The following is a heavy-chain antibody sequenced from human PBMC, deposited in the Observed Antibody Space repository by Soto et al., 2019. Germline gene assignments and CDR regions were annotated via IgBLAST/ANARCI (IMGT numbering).Heavy chain of an antibody. CDR3: ARSSITIFGVVRDYYYYMDV. D-gene: IGHD3-3*01. CDR1: GYTFTGYY. V-gene: IGHV1-2*04. Sequence: ASVKVSCKASGYTFTGYYMHWVRQAPGQGLEWMGWINPNSGGTNYAQKFQGWVTMTRDTSISTAYMELSRLRSDDTAVYYCARSSITIFGVVRDYYYYMDVWRKGTTVTVSS. J-gene: IGHJ6*03. CDR2: INPNSGGT.